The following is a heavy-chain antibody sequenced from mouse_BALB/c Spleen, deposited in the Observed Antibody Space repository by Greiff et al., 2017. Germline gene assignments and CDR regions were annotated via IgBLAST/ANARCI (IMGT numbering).Heavy chain of an antibody. V-gene: IGHV3-8*02. J-gene: IGHJ2*01. CDR1: GDSITSGY. D-gene: IGHD1-1*01. Sequence: VQLQQSGPSLVKPSQTLSLTCSVTGDSITSGYWNWIRKFTGNKLEYMGYISYSGSTYYNPSLKSRISITRDTSKNQYYLQLNSVTTEDTATYYCARYHYYGSTDYFDYWGQGTTLTVSS. CDR3: ARYHYYGSTDYFDY. CDR2: ISYSGST.